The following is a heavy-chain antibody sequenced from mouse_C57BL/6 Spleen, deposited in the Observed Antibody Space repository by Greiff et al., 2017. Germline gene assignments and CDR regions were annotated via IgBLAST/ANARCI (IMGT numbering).Heavy chain of an antibody. Sequence: QVQLQQSGAELVKPGASVKISCKASGYAFSSYWMNWVKQRPGKGLEWIGQIYPGDGDTNYNGKFKGKATLTADKSSSTAYMPLSSLTSEDSAVYVCARGEADYRNDFDYWGQGTTLTVSS. CDR1: GYAFSSYW. CDR2: IYPGDGDT. D-gene: IGHD2-14*01. J-gene: IGHJ2*01. CDR3: ARGEADYRNDFDY. V-gene: IGHV1-80*01.